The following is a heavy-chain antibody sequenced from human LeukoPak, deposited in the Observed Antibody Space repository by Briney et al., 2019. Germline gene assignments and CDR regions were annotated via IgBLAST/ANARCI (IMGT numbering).Heavy chain of an antibody. CDR2: ISPNSGGT. D-gene: IGHD5-12*01. CDR3: ASVPRGYSGYDRLGHAFDI. Sequence: ASVKVSCKASGYTFTGYDMHWVRQAPGQELEWMGWISPNSGGTNYAQKFQGRVTMTRDTSISTAYMELSRLRSDDTAVYYCASVPRGYSGYDRLGHAFDIWGQGTMVTVSS. V-gene: IGHV1-2*02. J-gene: IGHJ3*02. CDR1: GYTFTGYD.